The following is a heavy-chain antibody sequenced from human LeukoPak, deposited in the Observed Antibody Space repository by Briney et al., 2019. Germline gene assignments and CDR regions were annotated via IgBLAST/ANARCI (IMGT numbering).Heavy chain of an antibody. V-gene: IGHV1-2*02. CDR1: GYTFAGYY. Sequence: ASVKVSCKASGYTFAGYYMHWVRQAPGQGLEWMGWINPNSGGTNYAQKFQGRVTMTRDTSISTAYMELSRLRSDDTAVYYCARDLIGPAAILGYWGQGTLVTVSS. CDR3: ARDLIGPAAILGY. CDR2: INPNSGGT. D-gene: IGHD2-2*02. J-gene: IGHJ4*02.